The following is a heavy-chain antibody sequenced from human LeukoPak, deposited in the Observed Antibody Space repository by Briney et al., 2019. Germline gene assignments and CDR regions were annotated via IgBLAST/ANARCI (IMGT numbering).Heavy chain of an antibody. CDR3: ASVRGGHALDI. CDR2: IYYSGST. CDR1: GGSISSSAYY. J-gene: IGHJ3*02. D-gene: IGHD3-16*01. Sequence: PSETLSLTCTVSGGSISSSAYYWGWIRQSPGKGLEWIGSIYYSGSTYYNPALKSRVTISVDTSQNQFSLKLSSVTAADTAVYYCASVRGGHALDIWGQGTMVTVSS. V-gene: IGHV4-39*07.